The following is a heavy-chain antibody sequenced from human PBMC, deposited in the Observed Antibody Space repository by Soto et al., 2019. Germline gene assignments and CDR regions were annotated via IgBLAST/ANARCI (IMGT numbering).Heavy chain of an antibody. CDR1: GGSISSSSYY. V-gene: IGHV4-39*01. J-gene: IGHJ5*02. D-gene: IGHD1-20*01. CDR2: IYYSGST. Sequence: SETLSLTCTVSGGSISSSSYYWGWIRQPPGKGLEWIGSIYYSGSTYYNPSLKSRVTISVDTSKNQFSLKLSSVTAADTAVYYCARHVTYNWNDDDWFDPWGQGTLVTVSS. CDR3: ARHVTYNWNDDDWFDP.